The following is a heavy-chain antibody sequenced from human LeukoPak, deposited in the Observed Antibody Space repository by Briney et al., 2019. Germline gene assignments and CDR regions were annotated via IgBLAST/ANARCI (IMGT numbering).Heavy chain of an antibody. Sequence: ASVKVSCKASGYTFTGYYMHWVRQAPGQGLERMGWINPNSGGTNYAQKFQGRVTMTRDTSISTAYMELSRLRSDDTAVYYCAMATYDSSGYYMYWGQGTLVTVSS. D-gene: IGHD3-22*01. J-gene: IGHJ4*02. CDR3: AMATYDSSGYYMY. CDR1: GYTFTGYY. V-gene: IGHV1-2*02. CDR2: INPNSGGT.